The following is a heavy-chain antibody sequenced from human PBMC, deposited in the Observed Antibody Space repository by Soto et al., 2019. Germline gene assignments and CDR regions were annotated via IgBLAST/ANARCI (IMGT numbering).Heavy chain of an antibody. CDR3: ARDRGYYDSSGYRN. CDR2: ISSSSSTI. Sequence: GGSLRVSCAASGFTFSSYSMNRVRQAPGKGLEWVSYISSSSSTIYYADSVKGRFAISRDNAKNSLYLQMNSLRAEDTAVYYCARDRGYYDSSGYRNWGQGTLVTVSS. J-gene: IGHJ4*02. CDR1: GFTFSSYS. V-gene: IGHV3-48*01. D-gene: IGHD3-22*01.